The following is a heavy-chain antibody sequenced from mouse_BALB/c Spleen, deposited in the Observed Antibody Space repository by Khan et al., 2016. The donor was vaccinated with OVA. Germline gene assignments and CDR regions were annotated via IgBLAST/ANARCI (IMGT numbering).Heavy chain of an antibody. V-gene: IGHV1-5*01. Sequence: VQLEESGTVLVKPGASVKLSCTASGYTFTSYLMYWVHQTPGQGLEWIGDIYPKNSNTTSNQTFTVKDKLTVGTSANPTYMELSSQTNKNSAVYYYASECYSSIAYWGQGTLVTVSA. CDR1: GYTFTSYL. D-gene: IGHD1-3*01. J-gene: IGHJ3*01. CDR2: IYPKNSNT. CDR3: ASECYSSIAY.